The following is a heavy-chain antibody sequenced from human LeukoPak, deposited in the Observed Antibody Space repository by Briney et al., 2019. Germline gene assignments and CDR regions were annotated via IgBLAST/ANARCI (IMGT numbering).Heavy chain of an antibody. CDR2: INPNSGGT. CDR1: GYTFTGYY. V-gene: IGHV1-2*06. D-gene: IGHD1-1*01. CDR3: ARDKNWKPDY. J-gene: IGHJ4*02. Sequence: GASVKVSCKASGYTFTGYYMHWVRQAPGQGLEWMGRINPNSGGTNYAQKFQGRVTMTRDTSISTAYMELSSLRSEDTAVYYCARDKNWKPDYWGQGTLVTVSS.